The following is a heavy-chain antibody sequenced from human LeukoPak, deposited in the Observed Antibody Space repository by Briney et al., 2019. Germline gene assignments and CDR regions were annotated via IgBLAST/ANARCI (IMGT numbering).Heavy chain of an antibody. CDR2: ISTSSSYI. CDR3: ARVIAVAGNEYFQH. Sequence: PGGSLRLSCAASGFTFSSYNMNWVRQAPGKGLEWVSSISTSSSYIYYVDSVKGRFTISRDNAKNSLYLQMNSLRAEDTAVYYYARVIAVAGNEYFQHWGQGTLVTVSS. D-gene: IGHD6-19*01. V-gene: IGHV3-21*01. CDR1: GFTFSSYN. J-gene: IGHJ1*01.